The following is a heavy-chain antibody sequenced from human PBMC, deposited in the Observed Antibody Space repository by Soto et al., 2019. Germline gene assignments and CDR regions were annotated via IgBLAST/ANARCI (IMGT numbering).Heavy chain of an antibody. CDR3: AAIAAAGPRDY. CDR1: GFTFDDYA. CDR2: ISWNSGSI. D-gene: IGHD6-13*01. J-gene: IGHJ4*02. Sequence: EVQLVESGGGLVQPGRSLRLSCAASGFTFDDYAMHWVRQAPGKGLEWVSGISWNSGSIGYADSVKGRFTISRDNAKNALYLQMNSLRAEDTALYYCAAIAAAGPRDYWGQGNLVNVSS. V-gene: IGHV3-9*01.